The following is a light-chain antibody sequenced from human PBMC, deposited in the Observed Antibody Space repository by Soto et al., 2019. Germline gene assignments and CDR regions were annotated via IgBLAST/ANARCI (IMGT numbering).Light chain of an antibody. V-gene: IGLV2-14*01. CDR2: EVS. J-gene: IGLJ1*01. Sequence: QSVLTQPGSGCGSPGQWITISCTRTSSDVGGYDYVSWYQLHPGKAPKLMVFEVSNRPSGVSYRFSGSKSGNTASLTISGLQAEDEADYFCSSYSISTAYLFGTGTKVTVL. CDR1: SSDVGGYDY. CDR3: SSYSISTAYL.